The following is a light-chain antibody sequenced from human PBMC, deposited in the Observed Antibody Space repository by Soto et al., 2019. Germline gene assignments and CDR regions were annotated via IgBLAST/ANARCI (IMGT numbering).Light chain of an antibody. Sequence: DIQMTHSPSTLSASVGDRVTITCPASQGISSWLAWYQQKPGKAPKLLIYGASSLESGVPSRFSGSGSGTEFTLTISSLQPDDFATYYCQPYNSYRPFGQGTKVDIK. J-gene: IGKJ1*01. CDR3: QPYNSYRP. CDR2: GAS. CDR1: QGISSW. V-gene: IGKV1-5*01.